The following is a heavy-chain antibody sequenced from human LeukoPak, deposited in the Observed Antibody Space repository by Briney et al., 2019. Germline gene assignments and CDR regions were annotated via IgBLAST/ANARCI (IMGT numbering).Heavy chain of an antibody. CDR3: ARGPSGYHNT. Sequence: GGSLRLSCAASGFTFSSYGMNWVRQAPGKGLEWVSTISGSAYNTYYADSVKGRFTISRDNSKNTLYLQMNSLRAEDTAVYYCARGPSGYHNTGGQGTLVTVSS. CDR1: GFTFSSYG. J-gene: IGHJ4*02. D-gene: IGHD5-12*01. V-gene: IGHV3-23*01. CDR2: ISGSAYNT.